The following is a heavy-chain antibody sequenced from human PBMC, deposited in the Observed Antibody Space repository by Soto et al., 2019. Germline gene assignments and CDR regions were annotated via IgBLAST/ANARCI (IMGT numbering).Heavy chain of an antibody. D-gene: IGHD2-15*01. CDR2: IYYSGST. Sequence: SETLCLTCTVSGGSISSYYWSWIRQPPGKGLEWIGYIYYSGSTNYNPSLKSRVTISVDTSKNQFSLKLSSVTAADTAVYYCARVVRWFDPWGQGTLVTVSS. CDR1: GGSISSYY. V-gene: IGHV4-59*01. J-gene: IGHJ5*02. CDR3: ARVVRWFDP.